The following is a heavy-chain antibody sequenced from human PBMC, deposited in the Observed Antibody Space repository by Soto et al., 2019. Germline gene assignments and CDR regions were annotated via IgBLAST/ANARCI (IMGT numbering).Heavy chain of an antibody. J-gene: IGHJ4*02. CDR1: GFTFSNAW. CDR3: TSLYYDFRSGYYY. V-gene: IGHV3-15*07. CDR2: IKSKTDGGTT. Sequence: PGGSLRLSCAASGFTFSNAWMNWVRQAPGKGLEWVGRIKSKTDGGTTDYAAPVKGRFTISRDDSKNTLYLQMNSLKTEDTAVYYCTSLYYDFRSGYYYWGQGTLVTVSS. D-gene: IGHD3-3*01.